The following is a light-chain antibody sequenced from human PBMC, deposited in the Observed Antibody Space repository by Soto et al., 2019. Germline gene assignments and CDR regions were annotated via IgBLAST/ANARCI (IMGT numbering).Light chain of an antibody. Sequence: EIVMTQSQATLSVSPGERATLSCRASQSVSSNLAWYQQKPGQAPRLLIYGASTRATGIPARFSGSGSGTEFTLTISSLQSEDFAVYYCQQYNSWPPWTFGQGTKVEIK. V-gene: IGKV3-15*01. CDR3: QQYNSWPPWT. CDR1: QSVSSN. CDR2: GAS. J-gene: IGKJ1*01.